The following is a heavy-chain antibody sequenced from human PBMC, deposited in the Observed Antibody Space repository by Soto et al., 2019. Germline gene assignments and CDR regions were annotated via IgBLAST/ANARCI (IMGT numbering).Heavy chain of an antibody. CDR3: ANSPAPIVATTKNYYYYYYMDV. CDR1: GFTFSSYA. Sequence: EVQLLESGGGLVQPGGSLRLSCAASGFTFSSYAMSWVRQAPGKGLEWVSAISGSGGSTYYADSVSGRFTISRDNSKNTLYLKMNSLRAEDTAVYYCANSPAPIVATTKNYYYYYYMDVWGKGTTVTVSS. D-gene: IGHD5-12*01. V-gene: IGHV3-23*01. J-gene: IGHJ6*03. CDR2: ISGSGGST.